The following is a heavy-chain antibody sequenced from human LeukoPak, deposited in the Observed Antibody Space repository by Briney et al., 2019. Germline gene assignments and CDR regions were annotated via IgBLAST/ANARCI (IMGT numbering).Heavy chain of an antibody. D-gene: IGHD1-26*01. V-gene: IGHV4-34*01. CDR3: ARGHGGVEAKRRGDRSYNFDY. J-gene: IGHJ4*02. Sequence: PSETLSLTCAVYGGSFSGYYWSWIRQPPGKGLEWIGEINHSGSTNYNPSLKSRVTISVDTSKNQFSLKLSSVTAADTAVYYCARGHGGVEAKRRGDRSYNFDYWGQGTLVTVSS. CDR1: GGSFSGYY. CDR2: INHSGST.